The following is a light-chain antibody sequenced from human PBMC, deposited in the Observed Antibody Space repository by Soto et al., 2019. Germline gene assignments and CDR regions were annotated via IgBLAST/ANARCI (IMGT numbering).Light chain of an antibody. J-gene: IGKJ2*01. CDR3: QQTNSPYI. CDR2: AAS. CDR1: LSVGGW. Sequence: IQMTQSRSSVSASLGDSVSINCRASLSVGGWLAWYRQKPGKAPEFLIFAASTLHSGVPSRFSGSGSGTDFTLTISSLQPEDVATYYCQQTNSPYIFGQGTKVEI. V-gene: IGKV1-12*01.